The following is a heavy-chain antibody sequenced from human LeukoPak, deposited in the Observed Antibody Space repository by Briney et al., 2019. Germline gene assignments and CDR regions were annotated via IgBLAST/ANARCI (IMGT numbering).Heavy chain of an antibody. CDR1: GYTFTDYG. V-gene: IGHV1-18*01. J-gene: IGHJ5*02. D-gene: IGHD3-10*01. Sequence: RAASVKVSCKASGYTFTDYGISWVRQAPGQGLEWMGWISGYNGNTKYAQNFQGRVTMTTDTSTSTAYMELRSLRSDDTAVYYCARDAREVLLWFGEFSPWGQGTLVTVSS. CDR3: ARDAREVLLWFGEFSP. CDR2: ISGYNGNT.